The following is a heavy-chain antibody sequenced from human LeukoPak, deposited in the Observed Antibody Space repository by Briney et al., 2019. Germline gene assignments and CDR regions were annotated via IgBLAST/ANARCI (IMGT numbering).Heavy chain of an antibody. CDR3: ARSSDQHDYGDYNDAFDI. V-gene: IGHV4-59*01. J-gene: IGHJ3*02. CDR1: GGSISSYY. Sequence: PSETLSLTCTVSGGSISSYYWSWIRQPAGKGLEWIGYIYYSGSTNYNPSLKSRVTISGDKSKKQFSLKLRSVTAADTAVYYCARSSDQHDYGDYNDAFDIWGQGTMVTVSS. D-gene: IGHD4-17*01. CDR2: IYYSGST.